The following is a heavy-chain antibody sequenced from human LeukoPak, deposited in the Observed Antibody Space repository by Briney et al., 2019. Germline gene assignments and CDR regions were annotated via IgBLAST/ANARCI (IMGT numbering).Heavy chain of an antibody. D-gene: IGHD6-13*01. CDR3: ARSIAAAPMFDAFDI. V-gene: IGHV3-53*01. CDR2: IYSGGST. Sequence: GGSLRLSCAASGFTVSSNYMSWVRQAPGKGLEWVSVIYSGGSTYYADSVKGRFTISRDNSKNTLYLQMNSLRAEDTAVYYCARSIAAAPMFDAFDIWGQGTMVTVSS. J-gene: IGHJ3*02. CDR1: GFTVSSNY.